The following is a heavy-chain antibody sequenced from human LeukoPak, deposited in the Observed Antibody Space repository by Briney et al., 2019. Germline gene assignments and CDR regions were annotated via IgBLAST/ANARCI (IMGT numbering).Heavy chain of an antibody. V-gene: IGHV1-18*01. CDR1: GGTFSSYA. D-gene: IGHD5-12*01. CDR2: ISAYNGNT. CDR3: ARKFYGGYEDY. J-gene: IGHJ4*02. Sequence: ASVKVSCKASGGTFSSYAISWVRQAPGQGLEWMGWISAYNGNTNYAQKLQGRVTMTTDTSTSTAYMELRSLRSDDTAVYYCARKFYGGYEDYWGQGTLVTVSS.